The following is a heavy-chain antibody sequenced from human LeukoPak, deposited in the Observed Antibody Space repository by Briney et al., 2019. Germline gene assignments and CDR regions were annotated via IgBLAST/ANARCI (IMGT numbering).Heavy chain of an antibody. Sequence: SDTLSLTCTVSGGSISSYYWSWIRQPAGKGLEWIERIYTSGSTNYNPALKSRVTMSVDTSKNHFSLKLSSVTAADTAVYYCAVNYGDDAFDIWGQGTMVTVSS. CDR1: GGSISSYY. J-gene: IGHJ3*02. D-gene: IGHD4-17*01. V-gene: IGHV4-4*07. CDR2: IYTSGST. CDR3: AVNYGDDAFDI.